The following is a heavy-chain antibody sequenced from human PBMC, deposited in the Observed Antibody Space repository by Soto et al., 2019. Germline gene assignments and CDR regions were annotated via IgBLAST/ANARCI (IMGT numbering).Heavy chain of an antibody. J-gene: IGHJ5*02. Sequence: ASVKVSCKASGYTFTSYGISWVRQAPGQGLEWMGWISAYNGNTNYAQKLQGRVTMTTDTSTSTAYMELRSLRSDDTAVYYCAREFDIVVVPAARRVSYNWFDPWGQGTLVTVSS. CDR3: AREFDIVVVPAARRVSYNWFDP. D-gene: IGHD2-2*01. V-gene: IGHV1-18*01. CDR1: GYTFTSYG. CDR2: ISAYNGNT.